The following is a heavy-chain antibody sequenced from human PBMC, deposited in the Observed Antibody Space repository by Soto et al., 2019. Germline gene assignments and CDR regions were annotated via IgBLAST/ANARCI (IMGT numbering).Heavy chain of an antibody. Sequence: GASVKVSCKASGYTFTGYYMHWVRQAPGQGLEWMGWINPNSGGTNYAQKFQGWVTMTRDTSISTAYMELSRLRSDDTAVYYCARGGGRGDGADTAMVTVPFYYYGMDVWGQGTTVTVSS. CDR2: INPNSGGT. CDR3: ARGGGRGDGADTAMVTVPFYYYGMDV. CDR1: GYTFTGYY. J-gene: IGHJ6*02. D-gene: IGHD5-18*01. V-gene: IGHV1-2*04.